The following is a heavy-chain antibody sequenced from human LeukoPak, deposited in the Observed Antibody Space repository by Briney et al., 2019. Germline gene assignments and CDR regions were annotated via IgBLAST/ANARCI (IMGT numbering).Heavy chain of an antibody. CDR1: GFTFSSYS. J-gene: IGHJ3*02. D-gene: IGHD6-13*01. CDR2: ISSTSSYI. CDR3: ARAGYDDAFDI. Sequence: SGGSLRLSCAASGFTFSSYSMNWVRQAPGKGLEWVSSISSTSSYIYYAASVKGRFTISRDNAKNSLYLKMNTLRAADTAVYYCARAGYDDAFDIWGQGTMVTVSS. V-gene: IGHV3-21*01.